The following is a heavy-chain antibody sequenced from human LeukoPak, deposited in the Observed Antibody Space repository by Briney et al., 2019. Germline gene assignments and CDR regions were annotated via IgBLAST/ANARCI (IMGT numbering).Heavy chain of an antibody. V-gene: IGHV1-18*01. CDR3: ARDYMSRFLPPPTSDY. Sequence: ASVKVSCKASGYTFTSYGISWVRQAPGQGLEWMGWISAYNGNTNYAQKLQGRVTMTTDTSTSTAYMELRSLRSDDTAVYYCARDYMSRFLPPPTSDYWGQGTLVTVCS. CDR2: ISAYNGNT. J-gene: IGHJ4*02. D-gene: IGHD3-3*01. CDR1: GYTFTSYG.